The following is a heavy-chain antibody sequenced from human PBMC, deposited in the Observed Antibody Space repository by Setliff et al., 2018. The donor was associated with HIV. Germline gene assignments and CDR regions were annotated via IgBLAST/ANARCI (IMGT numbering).Heavy chain of an antibody. V-gene: IGHV4-59*12. CDR1: GGSISSYY. Sequence: SETLSLTCTVSGGSISSYYWSWIRQHPGRGLEWIGYIYYSGSTHYNPSLKSRVTISLDTSKNQFSLRLTSVTAADTAVFYCARLGYCSRTTCYGYYYMDVWGKGTTVTVSS. J-gene: IGHJ6*03. CDR2: IYYSGST. CDR3: ARLGYCSRTTCYGYYYMDV. D-gene: IGHD2-2*01.